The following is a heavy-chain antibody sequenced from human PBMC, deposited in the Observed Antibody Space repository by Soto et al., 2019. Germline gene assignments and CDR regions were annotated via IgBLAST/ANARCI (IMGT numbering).Heavy chain of an antibody. CDR1: GFTFSSYG. Sequence: QVQLVESGGGVVQPGRSLRLSCAASGFTFSSYGMHWVRQAPGKGLEWVAVIWYDGSNKYYADSVKGRFTISRDNAKNTLYLQMNSLRAEDTAVYYCARDGGEGSSWPSYYYYGMDVWGQGTTVTVSS. V-gene: IGHV3-33*01. CDR2: IWYDGSNK. D-gene: IGHD6-13*01. J-gene: IGHJ6*02. CDR3: ARDGGEGSSWPSYYYYGMDV.